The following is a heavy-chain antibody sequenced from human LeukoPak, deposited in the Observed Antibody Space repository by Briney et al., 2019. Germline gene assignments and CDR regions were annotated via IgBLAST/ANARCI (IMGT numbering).Heavy chain of an antibody. CDR3: ASTYSLFTAFDS. CDR1: GFTFYNFW. Sequence: ETGGSPRLSCAASGFTFYNFWMHWVRQAPGKGLVWVSHINSDGSSTRYADSVKGRFTISRDNAKNTLYLQMNSLRAEDTAVYYCASTYSLFTAFDSWGQGTLVTVSS. V-gene: IGHV3-74*01. CDR2: INSDGSST. J-gene: IGHJ4*02. D-gene: IGHD2-21*02.